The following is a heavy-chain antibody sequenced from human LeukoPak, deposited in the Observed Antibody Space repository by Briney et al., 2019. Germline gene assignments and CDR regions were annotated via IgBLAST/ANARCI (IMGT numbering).Heavy chain of an antibody. CDR2: IYYSGST. CDR1: GGSISSSSYY. Sequence: PSETLSLTCTVSGGSISSSSYYWGWIRQPPGKGLEWIGSIYYSGSTYYNPSLKSRVTVSVDTSKNQFSLKLSSVTAADTAVYYCARGVGVYASWFDPWGQGTLVTVSS. CDR3: ARGVGVYASWFDP. D-gene: IGHD2-8*01. J-gene: IGHJ5*02. V-gene: IGHV4-39*01.